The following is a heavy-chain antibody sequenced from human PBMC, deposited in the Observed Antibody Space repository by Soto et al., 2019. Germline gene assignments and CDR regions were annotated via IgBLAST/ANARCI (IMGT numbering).Heavy chain of an antibody. D-gene: IGHD4-17*01. Sequence: ASVKVSCKASGYTFTSYDINWVRQATGQGLEWMGWMNPNSGNTGYAQKFQGRVTMTRNTSISTAYMELSSLRSEDTAVYYCARVGTVHYYFDYWGQGTLVTVSS. V-gene: IGHV1-8*01. CDR1: GYTFTSYD. CDR3: ARVGTVHYYFDY. J-gene: IGHJ4*02. CDR2: MNPNSGNT.